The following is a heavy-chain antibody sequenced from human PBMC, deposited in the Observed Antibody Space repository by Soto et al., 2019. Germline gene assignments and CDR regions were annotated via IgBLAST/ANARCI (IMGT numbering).Heavy chain of an antibody. V-gene: IGHV3-23*01. CDR3: VKESSSGTTLDY. CDR1: GFTFSTHV. CDR2: VSHSAGST. Sequence: PGGSLRLSCGASGFTFSTHVMNWFRQAPGMGLEWVSTVSHSAGSTYYAESVKGRFTISRDNSENTLYLQMNNLRAEDTGRYYCVKESSSGTTLDYWGQGTLVTVSS. J-gene: IGHJ4*02. D-gene: IGHD3-22*01.